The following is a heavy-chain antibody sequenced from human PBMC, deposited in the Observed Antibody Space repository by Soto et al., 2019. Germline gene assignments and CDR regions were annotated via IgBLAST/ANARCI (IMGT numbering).Heavy chain of an antibody. D-gene: IGHD5-12*01. CDR2: TYFRSKCYN. CDR3: AKGDNLGPKAGYAFDP. V-gene: IGHV6-1*01. J-gene: IGHJ5*02. Sequence: PSQTLSLTCAISGDSVSSNTASWNWIRQSPSRGLEWLGRTYFRSKCYNDYAVSVKSRIIINPDTSNNPLSLQPNSVTPEDTAVYFCAKGDNLGPKAGYAFDPWGQGXMVTVSS. CDR1: GDSVSSNTAS.